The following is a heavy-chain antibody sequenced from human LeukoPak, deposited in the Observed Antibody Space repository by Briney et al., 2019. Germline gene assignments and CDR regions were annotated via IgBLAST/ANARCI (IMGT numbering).Heavy chain of an antibody. CDR3: ARDSHSGSYYRLDY. J-gene: IGHJ4*02. Sequence: GRSLRLSCAASGFIVSSNYMSWVRQAPGKGLEWVSVIYSGGSTYYADSVRGRFTISRDNSKSTLYLQMNSLRAEDTAVYYCARDSHSGSYYRLDYWGQGTLVTVSP. CDR2: IYSGGST. V-gene: IGHV3-53*01. CDR1: GFIVSSNY. D-gene: IGHD1-26*01.